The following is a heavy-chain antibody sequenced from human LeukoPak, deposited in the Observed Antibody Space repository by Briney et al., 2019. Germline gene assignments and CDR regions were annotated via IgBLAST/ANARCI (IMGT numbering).Heavy chain of an antibody. CDR3: ARDREGATGGLLDY. CDR1: GYTFTGYY. V-gene: IGHV1-2*02. CDR2: INPNSGGT. Sequence: ASVKVSCKASGYTFTGYYMHWVRQAPGQGLEWMGWINPNSGGTNYAQKFQGRVTMTRDTSISTAYMELSRLRSDDTAVYYCARDREGATGGLLDYWGQGTLVTVSS. J-gene: IGHJ4*02. D-gene: IGHD1-26*01.